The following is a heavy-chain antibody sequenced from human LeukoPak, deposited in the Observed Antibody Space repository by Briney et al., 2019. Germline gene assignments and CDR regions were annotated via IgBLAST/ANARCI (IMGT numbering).Heavy chain of an antibody. V-gene: IGHV3-9*01. CDR3: AKESFLGYCSGGSCSGMDV. CDR2: ISWNSGSI. D-gene: IGHD2-15*01. Sequence: GGSLRLSCAASGFTFDDDAMHWVRQAPGKGLEWVSGISWNSGSIGYADSVKGRFTISRDNAKNSLYLQMNSLRAEDTALYYCAKESFLGYCSGGSCSGMDVWGQGTTVTVSS. J-gene: IGHJ6*02. CDR1: GFTFDDDA.